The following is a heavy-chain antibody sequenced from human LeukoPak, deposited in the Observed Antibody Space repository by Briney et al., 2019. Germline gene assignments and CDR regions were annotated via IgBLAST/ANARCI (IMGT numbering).Heavy chain of an antibody. Sequence: GGSLRLSCAASGFTFSSYGMSWVRQAPGKGLEWVSAISGSGGSTYYADSVKGRFTISRDNSKNTLYLQMNSLSAENTAVYYCSKAFSGRYYGYFDCWGQGTLVTVPS. CDR2: ISGSGGST. J-gene: IGHJ4*01. CDR1: GFTFSSYG. D-gene: IGHD1-26*01. CDR3: SKAFSGRYYGYFDC. V-gene: IGHV3-23*01.